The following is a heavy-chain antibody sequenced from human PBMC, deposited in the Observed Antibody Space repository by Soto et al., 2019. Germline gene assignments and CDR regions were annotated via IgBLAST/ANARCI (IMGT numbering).Heavy chain of an antibody. CDR3: AMDYCYRPEYFKH. CDR2: ISPLKGRT. Sequence: QVRLVQSGPDLKRPGASMKVSCKASGYTFTSYGISSVRQAPGQGLEWMAWISPLKGRTQYSQKAQGRVTLSTDTSSNTAYMEMTTLRVDDTAVYYGAMDYCYRPEYFKHWGHGALVTVS. D-gene: IGHD4-17*01. J-gene: IGHJ1*01. V-gene: IGHV1-18*04. CDR1: GYTFTSYG.